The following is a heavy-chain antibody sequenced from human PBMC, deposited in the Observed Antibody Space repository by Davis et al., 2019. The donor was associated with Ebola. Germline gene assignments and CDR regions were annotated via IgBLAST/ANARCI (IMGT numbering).Heavy chain of an antibody. CDR3: ARGGYCSSTSCYGSWFDP. CDR1: GFTFSSYE. V-gene: IGHV3-48*03. J-gene: IGHJ5*02. CDR2: ISSSGSTI. Sequence: GESLKISCAASGFTFSSYEMNWVRQAPGKGLEWVSYISSSGSTIYYADSVKGRFTISRDNAKNSLYLQMNSLRAEDTAVYYCARGGYCSSTSCYGSWFDPWGQGTLVTVSS. D-gene: IGHD2-2*03.